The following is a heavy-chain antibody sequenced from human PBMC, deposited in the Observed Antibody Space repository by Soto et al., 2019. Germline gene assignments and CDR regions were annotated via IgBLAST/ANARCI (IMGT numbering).Heavy chain of an antibody. J-gene: IGHJ4*02. CDR1: GGSFSGYY. CDR3: ARGAGPFDY. V-gene: IGHV4-34*01. Sequence: SQTLSLTCAVYGGSFSGYYWSWIRQPPGKGLEWIGEINHSGSTNYNPSLKSRVTISVDTSKNQFSLKLSSVTAADTAVYYCARGAGPFDYWGQGTLVTVSS. CDR2: INHSGST.